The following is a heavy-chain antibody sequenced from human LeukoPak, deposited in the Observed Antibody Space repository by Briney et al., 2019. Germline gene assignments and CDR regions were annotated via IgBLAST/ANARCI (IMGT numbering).Heavy chain of an antibody. CDR1: GFTFDDYA. J-gene: IGHJ4*02. Sequence: PGGSLRLSCAASGFTFDDYAMHWVRQAPGKGLEWVSGISWNSGSIGYADSVKGRFIISRDNAKNSLYLQMNSLRAEDTALYYCAKSGYQLLYHNFDYWGQGTLVTVSS. CDR3: AKSGYQLLYHNFDY. D-gene: IGHD2-2*02. CDR2: ISWNSGSI. V-gene: IGHV3-9*01.